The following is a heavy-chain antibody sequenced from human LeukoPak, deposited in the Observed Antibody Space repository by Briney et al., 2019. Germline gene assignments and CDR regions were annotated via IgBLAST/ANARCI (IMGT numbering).Heavy chain of an antibody. D-gene: IGHD6-19*01. CDR1: GFTFSSYD. J-gene: IGHJ4*02. Sequence: PGGSLRLSCAASGFTFSSYDMYWVRQAPGKGLEWVSYISSSSSTIYYADSVKGRFTISRDNAKNSLYLQMNSLRAEDTAVDYCGGGARVYSSGWYGSRIDYWGQGTLVTVSS. CDR2: ISSSSSTI. V-gene: IGHV3-48*01. CDR3: GGGARVYSSGWYGSRIDY.